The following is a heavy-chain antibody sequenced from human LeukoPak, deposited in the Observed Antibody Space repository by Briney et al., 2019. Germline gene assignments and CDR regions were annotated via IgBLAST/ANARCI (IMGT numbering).Heavy chain of an antibody. CDR1: GGSFSGYY. Sequence: SETLSLTCAVYGGSFSGYYWSWIRQPPGKGLEWIGYIYYSGSTNYNPSLKSRVTISVDTSKNQFSLKLSSVTAADTAVYYCARLVYSSSSVSFDYWGQGTLVTVSS. CDR2: IYYSGST. V-gene: IGHV4-59*08. CDR3: ARLVYSSSSVSFDY. J-gene: IGHJ4*02. D-gene: IGHD6-6*01.